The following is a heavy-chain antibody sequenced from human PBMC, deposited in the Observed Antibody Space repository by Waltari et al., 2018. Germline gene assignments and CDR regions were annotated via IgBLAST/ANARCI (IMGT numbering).Heavy chain of an antibody. CDR3: ASPQRYSSAWDAFDI. CDR2: MNPNSGNT. J-gene: IGHJ3*02. V-gene: IGHV1-8*01. D-gene: IGHD6-19*01. Sequence: QVQLVQSGAEVKKPGASVKVSCKASGYTFTRYDINWVRQATGQGLEWMGWMNPNSGNTGYAQKFQGRVTMTRNTSISTAYMELSSLRSEDTAVYYCASPQRYSSAWDAFDIWGQGTMVTVSS. CDR1: GYTFTRYD.